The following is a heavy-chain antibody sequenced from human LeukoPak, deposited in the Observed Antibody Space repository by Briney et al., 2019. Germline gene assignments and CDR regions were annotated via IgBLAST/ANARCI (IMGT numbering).Heavy chain of an antibody. CDR2: ISSSSSYI. V-gene: IGHV3-21*01. Sequence: GGSLRLSCAASGFTFSSYSMNWVRQAPGKGLEWVSSISSSSSYIYYADSVKGRFTISRDNAKNSLYLQMNSLRAEDTAVYYCAKDAWIQLWLPGHFDYWGQGTLVTVSS. J-gene: IGHJ4*02. CDR3: AKDAWIQLWLPGHFDY. D-gene: IGHD5-18*01. CDR1: GFTFSSYS.